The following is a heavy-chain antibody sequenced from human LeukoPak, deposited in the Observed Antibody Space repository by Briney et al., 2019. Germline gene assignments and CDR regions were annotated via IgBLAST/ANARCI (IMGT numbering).Heavy chain of an antibody. J-gene: IGHJ4*02. CDR3: AGDQIQGYCSSTRCPNYFDY. V-gene: IGHV4-4*07. CDR1: GGSISTYY. CDR2: IYSSGST. Sequence: PSETLSLTCTVSGGSISTYYWSWIRQPAGKGLEWIGRIYSSGSTNYNPSLKSRVTMSVDTSKNQFSLRLSSVTAADTAVYYCAGDQIQGYCSSTRCPNYFDYWGQGTLVTVSS. D-gene: IGHD2-2*01.